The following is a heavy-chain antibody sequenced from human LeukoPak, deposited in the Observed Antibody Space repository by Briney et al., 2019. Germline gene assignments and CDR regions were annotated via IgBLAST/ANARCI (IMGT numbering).Heavy chain of an antibody. Sequence: GESLRLSCAASGFTFSSYSMNWVRQAPGKGLEWVSSISGSSSYINYADSVKGRFTISRDNAQNSLFLRLNSLRAEDTAVYYCARDPVEWEQLLDNWGQGTLVTVSS. V-gene: IGHV3-21*01. J-gene: IGHJ4*02. CDR3: ARDPVEWEQLLDN. D-gene: IGHD1-26*01. CDR2: ISGSSSYI. CDR1: GFTFSSYS.